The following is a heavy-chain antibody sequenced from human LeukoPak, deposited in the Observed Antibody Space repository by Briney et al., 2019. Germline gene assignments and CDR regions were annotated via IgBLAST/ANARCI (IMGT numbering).Heavy chain of an antibody. V-gene: IGHV3-21*01. J-gene: IGHJ6*02. CDR1: GFTFSSYS. Sequence: GGSLRLSCAASGFTFSSYSMNWVRQAPGKGLEWVSFISSSSYIYYADSVKGRFTISRDNAKNSLYLQMNSLRAEDTAVYYCARVRNTPPFYYYGMDVWGQGTTVTVSS. CDR2: ISSSSYI. CDR3: ARVRNTPPFYYYGMDV.